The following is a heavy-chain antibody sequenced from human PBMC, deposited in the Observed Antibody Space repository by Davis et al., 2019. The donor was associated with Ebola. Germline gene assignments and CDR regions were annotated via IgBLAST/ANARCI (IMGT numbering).Heavy chain of an antibody. D-gene: IGHD5-12*01. V-gene: IGHV3-33*01. J-gene: IGHJ6*02. CDR2: IWYDGSNK. CDR3: ARASIGYSGYDYLQDYYYGMDV. CDR1: GFTFSSYG. Sequence: GGSLRLSCAASGFTFSSYGMHWVRQAPGKGLEWVAVIWYDGSNKYYADSVKGRFTISRDNSKNTLYLQMNSLRAEDTAVYYCARASIGYSGYDYLQDYYYGMDVWGQGTTVTVSS.